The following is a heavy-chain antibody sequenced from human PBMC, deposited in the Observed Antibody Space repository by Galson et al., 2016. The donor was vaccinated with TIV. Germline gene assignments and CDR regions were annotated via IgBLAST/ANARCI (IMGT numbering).Heavy chain of an antibody. V-gene: IGHV3-33*01. CDR2: LWFDGSDK. D-gene: IGHD3-10*01. CDR1: GFTFGSFG. CDR3: AREFKDYFFDY. J-gene: IGHJ4*02. Sequence: SLRLSCAASGFTFGSFGMHWVRQAPGKGLEWVAGLWFDGSDKKYRDSVKGRFSISRDNSRNTVHLQMNSLRAEDTAVYYCAREFKDYFFDYWGQGTLVTVPS.